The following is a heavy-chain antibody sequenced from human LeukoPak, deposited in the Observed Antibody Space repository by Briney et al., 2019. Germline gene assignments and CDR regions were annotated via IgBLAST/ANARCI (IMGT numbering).Heavy chain of an antibody. CDR3: ARTTGYSSGWFDY. D-gene: IGHD6-19*01. CDR2: IIPIFGTA. V-gene: IGHV1-69*13. Sequence: SVKASCKASGGTFSSYAISWVRQAPGQGLEWMGGIIPIFGTANYAQKFQGRVTITADESTSTAYMELSSLRSEDTAVYYCARTTGYSSGWFDYWGQGTLVTVSS. CDR1: GGTFSSYA. J-gene: IGHJ4*02.